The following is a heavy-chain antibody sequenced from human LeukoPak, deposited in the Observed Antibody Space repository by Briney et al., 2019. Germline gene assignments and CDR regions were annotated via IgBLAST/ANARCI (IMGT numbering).Heavy chain of an antibody. J-gene: IGHJ6*02. V-gene: IGHV3-73*01. Sequence: GGSLRLSCAASEFTFSGSAMHWVRQASGKGLEWVGRIRSKANSYATAYAASVKGRFTISRDDSKNTAYLQMNSLKTEDTAVYYCTSPKDFQDVWGQGTTVTVSS. CDR2: IRSKANSYAT. CDR1: EFTFSGSA. CDR3: TSPKDFQDV. D-gene: IGHD2-15*01.